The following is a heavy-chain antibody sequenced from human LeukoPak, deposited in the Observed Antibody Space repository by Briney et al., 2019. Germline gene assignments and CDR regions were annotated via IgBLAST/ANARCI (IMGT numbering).Heavy chain of an antibody. Sequence: PSETLSLTCTVSGGSINSHYWSWIRQPPGKGLEWIGFVSYNGRTKYSPSLQSRVTISVDRSENNFSLKLTSVTAADTAVYYCARDRFRAAAGRNYYYMDVWGKGTTVTVSS. CDR2: VSYNGRT. CDR1: GGSINSHY. CDR3: ARDRFRAAAGRNYYYMDV. D-gene: IGHD6-13*01. J-gene: IGHJ6*03. V-gene: IGHV4-59*11.